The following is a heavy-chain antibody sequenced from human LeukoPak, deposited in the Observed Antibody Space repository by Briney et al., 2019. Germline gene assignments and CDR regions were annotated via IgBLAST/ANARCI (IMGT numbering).Heavy chain of an antibody. D-gene: IGHD1-20*01. CDR2: ISSSSSTI. CDR1: GFTFSSYS. J-gene: IGHJ3*02. CDR3: ARDNFGPAFDI. V-gene: IGHV3-48*01. Sequence: GGSLRLSCAASGFTFSSYSMNWVRQAPGKGLEWVSYISSSSSTIYYADSVKGRFTISRDNAKNSLYLQMNSLRAEDTAVYYCARDNFGPAFDIWGQETMVTVSS.